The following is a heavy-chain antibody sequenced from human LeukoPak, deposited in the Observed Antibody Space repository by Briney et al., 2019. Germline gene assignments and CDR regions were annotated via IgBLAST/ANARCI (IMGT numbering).Heavy chain of an antibody. D-gene: IGHD6-6*01. CDR1: GSSFTSYW. J-gene: IGHJ4*02. CDR3: ARGSIGFDH. V-gene: IGHV5-51*01. Sequence: GASLKISCKGSGSSFTSYWIGWVRQMPGKGLEYMGIIYPGDSETKYSPSFQGQVTISADKSISTAYLQWSSLKASDTAKYYCARGSIGFDHWGQGTLVTVSS. CDR2: IYPGDSET.